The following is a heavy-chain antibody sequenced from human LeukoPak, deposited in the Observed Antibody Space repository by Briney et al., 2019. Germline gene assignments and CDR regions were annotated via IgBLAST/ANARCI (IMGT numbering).Heavy chain of an antibody. CDR1: GGSISSYY. CDR2: INYSGHT. CDR3: ARLNVLSGSPLHHFDH. D-gene: IGHD6-13*01. Sequence: SETLSLTCIVSGGSISSYYWSWIGQPPRKGREWIAYINYSGHTNYNPSLKSRVTISIDTSKNQFSLKLTSVTAADTAVYYCARLNVLSGSPLHHFDHWGQGTLVTVSS. V-gene: IGHV4-59*08. J-gene: IGHJ4*02.